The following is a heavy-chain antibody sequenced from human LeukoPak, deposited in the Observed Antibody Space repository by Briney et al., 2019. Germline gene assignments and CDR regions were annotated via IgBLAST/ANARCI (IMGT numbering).Heavy chain of an antibody. CDR2: IYYSGST. D-gene: IGHD6-19*01. CDR3: ARLSRSSGWFDY. V-gene: IGHV4-59*05. CDR1: GGSISRNY. Sequence: SETLSLTCTVSGGSISRNYWSWIRQPPGKGLEWIGSIYYSGSTYYNPSLKSRVTISVDTSKNQFSLKLSSVTAADTAVYYCARLSRSSGWFDYWGQGTLVTVSS. J-gene: IGHJ4*02.